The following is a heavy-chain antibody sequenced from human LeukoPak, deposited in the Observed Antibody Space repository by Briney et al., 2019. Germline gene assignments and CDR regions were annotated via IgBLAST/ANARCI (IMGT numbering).Heavy chain of an antibody. CDR3: AREGYSYGNYYFDY. CDR2: IYYSGST. Sequence: SETLSLTCTVSGGSISSYYWSWIRQPPGKGLEWIGYIYYSGSTNYNPSLKSRVTISVDTSKNQFSLKLSSVTAADTAVYYCAREGYSYGNYYFDYWGQGTLVTVSS. D-gene: IGHD5-18*01. CDR1: GGSISSYY. J-gene: IGHJ4*02. V-gene: IGHV4-59*01.